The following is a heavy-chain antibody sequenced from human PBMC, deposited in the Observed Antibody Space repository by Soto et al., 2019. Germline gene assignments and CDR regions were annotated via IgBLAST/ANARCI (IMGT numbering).Heavy chain of an antibody. D-gene: IGHD3-10*01. CDR3: ARDGLLWFGELYGWFDP. CDR1: GFTFSSYS. V-gene: IGHV3-48*01. CDR2: SSSSSSTI. J-gene: IGHJ5*02. Sequence: EVQLVESGGGLVQPGGSLRLSCAASGFTFSSYSMNWVRQAPGKGLEWVSYSSSSSSTIYYADSVKGRFTISRDNAKNSLDLQMNCLSAEDTAVYYCARDGLLWFGELYGWFDPWGQGTLVTVSS.